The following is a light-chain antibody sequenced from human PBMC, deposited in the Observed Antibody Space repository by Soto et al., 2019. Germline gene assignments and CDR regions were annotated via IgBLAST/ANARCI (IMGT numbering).Light chain of an antibody. J-gene: IGLJ3*02. CDR3: SSYTSSSTL. Sequence: QSVLTQPASVSGSPGQSITISCTGISSDVGAYNYVSWYQQHPGKAPKLMIYDVSNRPSGVSNRFSGYKSGNTASLTISGLQAEDEADYYCSSYTSSSTLFGGGTKLTVL. CDR1: SSDVGAYNY. CDR2: DVS. V-gene: IGLV2-14*01.